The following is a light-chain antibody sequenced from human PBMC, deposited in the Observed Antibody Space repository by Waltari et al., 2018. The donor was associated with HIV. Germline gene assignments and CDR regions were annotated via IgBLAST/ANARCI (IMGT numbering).Light chain of an antibody. CDR1: SSDIGGYDY. V-gene: IGLV2-14*01. CDR2: GVS. Sequence: QSALTQPASVSGSPGQSITISCTGTSSDIGGYDYVSWYQQHPGKAPKLLIYGVSSRPSGVSTRFSGSRSGNTASLTISGLQADDEAHYYCSAYTTYSPLAVFGGGTKLTVL. J-gene: IGLJ2*01. CDR3: SAYTTYSPLAV.